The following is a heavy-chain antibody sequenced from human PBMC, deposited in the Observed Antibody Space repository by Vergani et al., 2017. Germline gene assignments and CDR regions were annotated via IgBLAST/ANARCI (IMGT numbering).Heavy chain of an antibody. Sequence: QVQLVESGAEVKKPGSSVKVSCKASGGTFNSYAISWVRQAPGQGLEWMGGSIPIFGTANYAQKFQGRVTITADESTSTAYMELSSLRSEDTAVYYCARIDSTTYYYDSSGLKIWGQATMVTVSS. J-gene: IGHJ3*02. D-gene: IGHD3-22*01. V-gene: IGHV1-69*01. CDR1: GGTFNSYA. CDR2: SIPIFGTA. CDR3: ARIDSTTYYYDSSGLKI.